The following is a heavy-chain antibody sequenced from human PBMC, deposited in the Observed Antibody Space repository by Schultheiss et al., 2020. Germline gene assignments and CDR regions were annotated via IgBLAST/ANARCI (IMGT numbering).Heavy chain of an antibody. V-gene: IGHV4-34*09. CDR3: ARERVYSSSWRYGMDV. CDR1: GGSFSGYY. D-gene: IGHD6-13*01. CDR2: IYYSGST. Sequence: SQTLSLTCAVYGGSFSGYYWSWIRQPPGKGLEWIGYIYYSGSTYYNPSLKSRVTISVDTSKNQFSLKLSSVTAADTAVYYCARERVYSSSWRYGMDVWGTGTTVTVAS. J-gene: IGHJ6*04.